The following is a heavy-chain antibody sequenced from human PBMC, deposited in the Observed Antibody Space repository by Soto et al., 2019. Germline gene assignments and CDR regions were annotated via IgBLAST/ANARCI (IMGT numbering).Heavy chain of an antibody. Sequence: SETLSLTCPVSGDSIRSGNHCWSWIRQPPGKGLEWFGYIYYSGSTYYSPSLKRRVTISVDTSKNQFSLKLSSMTAADTAVYYCARVYILTVFGCMDVWGQGTTVTVS. J-gene: IGHJ6*02. V-gene: IGHV4-30-4*01. CDR1: GDSIRSGNHC. D-gene: IGHD3-9*01. CDR3: ARVYILTVFGCMDV. CDR2: IYYSGST.